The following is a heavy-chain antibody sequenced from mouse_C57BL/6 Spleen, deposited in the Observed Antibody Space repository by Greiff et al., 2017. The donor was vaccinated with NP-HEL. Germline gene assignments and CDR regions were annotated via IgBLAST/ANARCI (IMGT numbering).Heavy chain of an antibody. CDR3: ARWFTTVVVRGDY. CDR1: GYTFTSYW. CDR2: IYPGSGST. Sequence: QVHVKQPGAELVKPGASVKMSCKASGYTFTSYWITWVKQRPGQGLEWIGDIYPGSGSTNYNEKFKSKATLTVDTSSSTAYMQLSSLTSEDSAVYYCARWFTTVVVRGDYWGQGTTLTVSS. J-gene: IGHJ2*01. V-gene: IGHV1-55*01. D-gene: IGHD1-1*01.